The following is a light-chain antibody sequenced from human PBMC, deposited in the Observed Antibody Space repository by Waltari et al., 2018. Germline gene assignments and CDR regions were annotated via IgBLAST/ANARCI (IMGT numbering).Light chain of an antibody. CDR1: SIGSQS. J-gene: IGLJ2*01. Sequence: SYVLTQPPSVSVAPGQTAKITCGGNSIGSQSVHWYQPKPGQAPILVIYDDSARPSGIPERVSGSNSGNTATLTSSGVEAGDEADYYCQVWHSREHVVFGGGTRVTVL. CDR3: QVWHSREHVV. V-gene: IGLV3-21*02. CDR2: DDS.